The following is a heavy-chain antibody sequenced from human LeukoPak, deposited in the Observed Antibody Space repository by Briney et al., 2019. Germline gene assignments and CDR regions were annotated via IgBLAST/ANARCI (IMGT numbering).Heavy chain of an antibody. Sequence: PGGSLRLSCAASGFTFRSYDMHWVRQAPGKGLEWLSYIGPSGVTIYYADSVKGRFTISRDNAKNSLYLQMNSLRAEDTAVYYCARDAHASGAFDIWGQGTMVTVSS. J-gene: IGHJ3*02. CDR3: ARDAHASGAFDI. V-gene: IGHV3-48*03. CDR1: GFTFRSYD. CDR2: IGPSGVTI.